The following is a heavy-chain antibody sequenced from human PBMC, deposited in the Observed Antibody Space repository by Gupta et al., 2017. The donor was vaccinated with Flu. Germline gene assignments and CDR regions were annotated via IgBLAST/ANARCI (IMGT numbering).Heavy chain of an antibody. Sequence: QAPGKGLGWVSYISSSSSTIYYADSVKGRFTISRDNAKNSLYLQMNSLRAEDTAVYYCARLRWGGYYYYGMDVWGQGTTVTVSS. J-gene: IGHJ6*02. V-gene: IGHV3-48*01. CDR3: ARLRWGGYYYYGMDV. CDR2: ISSSSSTI. D-gene: IGHD4-17*01.